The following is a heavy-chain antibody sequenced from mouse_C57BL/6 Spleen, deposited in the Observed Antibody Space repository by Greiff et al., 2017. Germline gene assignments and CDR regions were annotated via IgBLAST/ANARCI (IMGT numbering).Heavy chain of an antibody. J-gene: IGHJ4*01. CDR2: ISDGGSYT. Sequence: EVQLVESGGGLVKPGGSLKLSCAASGFTFSSYAMSWVRQTPEKRLEWVATISDGGSYTYYPDNVKGRFTIARDNAKNNLYLQMSHLKSEDTAMYYCAREDDGSYAMDYWGQGTSVTVSS. D-gene: IGHD2-3*01. V-gene: IGHV5-4*01. CDR3: AREDDGSYAMDY. CDR1: GFTFSSYA.